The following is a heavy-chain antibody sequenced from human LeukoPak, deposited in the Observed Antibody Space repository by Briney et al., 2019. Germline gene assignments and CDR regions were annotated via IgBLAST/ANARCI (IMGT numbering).Heavy chain of an antibody. CDR3: ARAPSEVGGYCPEYFRH. Sequence: GGSLRLSCAVSGLTFSSYSFNWVRQAPGKGLEWVSSITPTSSYIYYADSVKGRFTISRDNAKNTVSLQMDSLRAEDTGVYYCARAPSEVGGYCPEYFRHWGQGTLVTVFS. J-gene: IGHJ1*01. CDR1: GLTFSSYS. CDR2: ITPTSSYI. D-gene: IGHD2-21*01. V-gene: IGHV3-21*01.